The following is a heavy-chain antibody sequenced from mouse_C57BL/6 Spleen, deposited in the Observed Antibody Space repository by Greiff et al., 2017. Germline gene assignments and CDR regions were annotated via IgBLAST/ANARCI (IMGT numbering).Heavy chain of an antibody. V-gene: IGHV5-4*01. D-gene: IGHD1-1*01. Sequence: EVQVVESGGGLVKPGGSLKLSCAASGFTFSSYAMSWVRQTPEKRLEWVATISDGGSYTYYPDNVKGRFTISRDNAKNNLYLQMSHLKSEDTAMYYCAREFITTTKDYWGQGTSVTVSS. CDR3: AREFITTTKDY. J-gene: IGHJ4*01. CDR1: GFTFSSYA. CDR2: ISDGGSYT.